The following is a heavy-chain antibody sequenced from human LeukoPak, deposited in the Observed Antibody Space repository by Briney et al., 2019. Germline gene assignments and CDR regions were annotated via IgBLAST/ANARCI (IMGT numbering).Heavy chain of an antibody. Sequence: ASVKVSCKASGYTFTSYGISWVRQDPGQGLEWLGWISAYNGNTNYAQKLQGRVTVTTDTSTSTAYMELRSLRTEDTALYYCARTVVVAATADYFDYWGQGTLVTVSS. CDR1: GYTFTSYG. J-gene: IGHJ4*02. D-gene: IGHD2-15*01. CDR3: ARTVVVAATADYFDY. CDR2: ISAYNGNT. V-gene: IGHV1-18*04.